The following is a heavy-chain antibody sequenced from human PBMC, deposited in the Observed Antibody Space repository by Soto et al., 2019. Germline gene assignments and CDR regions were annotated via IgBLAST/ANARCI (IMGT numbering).Heavy chain of an antibody. CDR3: ARRKTFSPYYFDD. CDR2: INHSGNS. J-gene: IGHJ4*02. V-gene: IGHV4-34*01. Sequence: QVQIQQWGAGLLKPSETLSLTCVVYGGSFSGYYWSWIRQSPGRGLEWIGEINHSGNSNYNPSLKSRITMSVDTPKNQFSLELSSVTAADTALYYCARRKTFSPYYFDDWGQGTLVTVSS. D-gene: IGHD3-16*01. CDR1: GGSFSGYY.